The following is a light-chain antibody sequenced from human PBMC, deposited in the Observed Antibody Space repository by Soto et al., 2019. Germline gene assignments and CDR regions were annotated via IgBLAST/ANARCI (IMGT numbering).Light chain of an antibody. CDR2: DVG. J-gene: IGLJ3*02. Sequence: QSALTQPRSVSGSPGQSVTISCTGTSSDVGAYIYVSWYQQYPAKAPKVMIYDVGRRPSGVPVRFSGSKSGNTASLTISGLQAEDEAVYFCCSYAGNKTVVFGGGTKLTVL. CDR3: CSYAGNKTVV. CDR1: SSDVGAYIY. V-gene: IGLV2-11*01.